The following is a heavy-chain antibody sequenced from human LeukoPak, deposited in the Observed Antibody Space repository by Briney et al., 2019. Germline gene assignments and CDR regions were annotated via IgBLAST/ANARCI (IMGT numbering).Heavy chain of an antibody. D-gene: IGHD2-2*01. CDR3: ARRIRTRGDFDS. V-gene: IGHV1-2*02. J-gene: IGHJ4*02. CDR2: VNLNSGDP. Sequence: GASVKVSCQTSGYNFIGYYIHWVRQAPGQGLEWMGWVNLNSGDPNYSPRFKGRVSMTRDTSITTAYMELTSLTSDDTAIYYCARRIRTRGDFDSWGQGTLVTVSS. CDR1: GYNFIGYY.